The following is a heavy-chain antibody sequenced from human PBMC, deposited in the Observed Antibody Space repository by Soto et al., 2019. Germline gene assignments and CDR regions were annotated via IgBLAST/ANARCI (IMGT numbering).Heavy chain of an antibody. CDR2: IYHSGST. Sequence: SETLSLTCAVSGYSISSGYYWGWIRQPPGKGLEWIGSIYHSGSTYYNPSLKSRVTISVDTSKNQFSLKLSSVTAADTAVYYCARLSQLLENWFDPWGQGTLVTVSS. CDR1: GYSISSGYY. CDR3: ARLSQLLENWFDP. D-gene: IGHD2-2*01. V-gene: IGHV4-38-2*01. J-gene: IGHJ5*02.